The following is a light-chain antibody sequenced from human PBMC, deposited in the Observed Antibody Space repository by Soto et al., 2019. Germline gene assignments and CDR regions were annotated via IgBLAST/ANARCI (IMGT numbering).Light chain of an antibody. J-gene: IGKJ5*01. Sequence: IPLTQSPSSLSASVGDRVTITCRTSPGISRYLAWYQQKPGKAPKLLIYAASTLQSGVPSRFSGSGSGTDFTLTISSLQPEDFATYYCQQSYSTPPTFGQGTRLEIK. CDR3: QQSYSTPPT. CDR1: PGISRY. V-gene: IGKV1-39*01. CDR2: AAS.